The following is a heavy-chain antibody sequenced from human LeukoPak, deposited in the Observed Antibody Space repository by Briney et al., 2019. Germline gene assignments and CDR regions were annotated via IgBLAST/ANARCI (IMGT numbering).Heavy chain of an antibody. CDR1: GGTFSTYT. CDR2: IIPAFGSA. D-gene: IGHD5-24*01. V-gene: IGHV1-69*13. Sequence: ASVKVSCKASGGTFSTYTFSWVRQAPGQGLEWMGGIIPAFGSANYAQKFQDRVTITADESTTTAYMELRSLRSDDTAVYYCAREGDGYRGNSRAFDPWGQGTLVTVSS. CDR3: AREGDGYRGNSRAFDP. J-gene: IGHJ5*02.